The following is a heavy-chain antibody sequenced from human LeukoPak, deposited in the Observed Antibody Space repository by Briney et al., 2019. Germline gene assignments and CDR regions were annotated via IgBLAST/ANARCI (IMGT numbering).Heavy chain of an antibody. V-gene: IGHV1-46*01. CDR3: ARTAQTYYYDSSGYLFDS. D-gene: IGHD3-22*01. CDR1: GYTFTTYN. J-gene: IGHJ4*02. Sequence: ASVTVSCKASGYTFTTYNMHWVRQAPGQRLEWMGIINPSDDSTTYAQKFQGRVTMTRDTSTRTVYMELSSLRSEDTAIYYCARTAQTYYYDSSGYLFDSWGQGTLVTVSS. CDR2: INPSDDST.